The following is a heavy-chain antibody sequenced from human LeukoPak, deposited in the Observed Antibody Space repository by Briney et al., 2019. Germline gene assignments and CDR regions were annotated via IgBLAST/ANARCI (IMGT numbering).Heavy chain of an antibody. CDR3: ARTYYDILTGYYTDAFDI. CDR1: GFAFIAYY. J-gene: IGHJ3*02. CDR2: INPNSGAT. V-gene: IGHV1-2*02. Sequence: ASVKVSCKASGFAFIAYYMHWVRQAPGQGLEWMGWINPNSGATNYAQKFQGRVTMTRDTFISTAYMELSRLRSDDTAVYYCARTYYDILTGYYTDAFDIWGQGTMVTVSS. D-gene: IGHD3-9*01.